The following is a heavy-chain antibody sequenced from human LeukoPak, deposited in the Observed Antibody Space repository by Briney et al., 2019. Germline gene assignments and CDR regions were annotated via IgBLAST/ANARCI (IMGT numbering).Heavy chain of an antibody. CDR1: GGSISSGDYY. D-gene: IGHD3/OR15-3a*01. J-gene: IGHJ5*02. V-gene: IGHV4-30-4*02. CDR3: AREIGRSQGWFDP. CDR2: IYYSGST. Sequence: SETLSLTCTVSGGSISSGDYYWSWIRQPPGKGLEWIGYIYYSGSTYYNPSLKSRVTISVDTSKNQFSLKLSSVTAADTAVYYCAREIGRSQGWFDPWGQGTLVTVSS.